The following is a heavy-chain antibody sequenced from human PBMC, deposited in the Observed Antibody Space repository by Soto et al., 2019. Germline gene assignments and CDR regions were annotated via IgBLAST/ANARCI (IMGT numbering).Heavy chain of an antibody. V-gene: IGHV4-4*02. CDR3: ARAHLAHGSGRSWVDP. CDR1: GGSISSSNW. D-gene: IGHD3-10*01. Sequence: QVQLQESGPGLVKPSGTLSLTCAVSGGSISSSNWWSWVRQPPGKGLEWIGEIYHSGSTNYNPSLKSRVPISVDKSKNQFSLKLSSVTAADTAVYYCARAHLAHGSGRSWVDPWGQGTLVTVSS. J-gene: IGHJ5*02. CDR2: IYHSGST.